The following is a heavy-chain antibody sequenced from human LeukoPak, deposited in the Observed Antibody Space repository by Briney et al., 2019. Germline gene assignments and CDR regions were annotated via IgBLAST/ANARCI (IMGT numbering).Heavy chain of an antibody. CDR3: ASSYYYDSSGPFDY. Sequence: SETLSLTCTVSGASISSTNYYWGWIRQPPGKGLEWIGNIYYSGSTYYNPSLKSRVTISVDTSKNQFSLKLSSVTAADTAVYYCASSYYYDSSGPFDYWGQGTLVTVSS. CDR1: GASISSTNYY. D-gene: IGHD3-22*01. CDR2: IYYSGST. V-gene: IGHV4-39*07. J-gene: IGHJ4*02.